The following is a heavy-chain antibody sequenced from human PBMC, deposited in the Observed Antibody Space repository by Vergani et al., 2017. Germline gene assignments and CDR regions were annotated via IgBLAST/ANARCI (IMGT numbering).Heavy chain of an antibody. J-gene: IGHJ1*01. CDR3: ASYCSSTSCYTGAEYFQH. CDR1: GFTFSSYS. CDR2: ISSSSSTI. V-gene: IGHV3-48*01. Sequence: EVQLLESGGGLAQPGGSLRLSCAASGFTFSSYSMNWVRQAPGKGLEWVSYISSSSSTIYYADSVKGRFTISRDNAKNSLYLQMNSLRAEDTAVYYCASYCSSTSCYTGAEYFQHWGQGTLVTVSS. D-gene: IGHD2-2*02.